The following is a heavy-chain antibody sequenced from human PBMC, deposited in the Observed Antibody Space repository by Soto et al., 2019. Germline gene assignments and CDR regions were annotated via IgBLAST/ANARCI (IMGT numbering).Heavy chain of an antibody. CDR1: GYTFTSYG. CDR3: ARDFYCSGGSCYDTFDI. D-gene: IGHD2-15*01. CDR2: VSGYNDNS. J-gene: IGHJ3*02. V-gene: IGHV1-18*01. Sequence: QVQLVQSGAEVKKPGASVKVSCKASGYTFTSYGISWVRQAPGQGLEWMGWVSGYNDNSRYTQKFQGRVTMTTDTSTSTAYMELRSLRSDDTAVYYCARDFYCSGGSCYDTFDIWGQGTMVTVSS.